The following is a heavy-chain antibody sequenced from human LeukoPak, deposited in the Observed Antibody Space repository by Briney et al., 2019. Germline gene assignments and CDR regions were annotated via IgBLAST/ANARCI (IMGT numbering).Heavy chain of an antibody. D-gene: IGHD6-6*01. J-gene: IGHJ4*02. CDR2: INSDGSST. V-gene: IGHV3-74*01. CDR1: GFNFDDYG. Sequence: AGGSLRLSCAASGFNFDDYGMNWVRQAPGKGLVWVSRINSDGSSTSYADSVKGRFTISRDNAKNTLYLQMNSLRAEDTAVYYCARTGGSSLFDYWGQGTLVTVSS. CDR3: ARTGGSSLFDY.